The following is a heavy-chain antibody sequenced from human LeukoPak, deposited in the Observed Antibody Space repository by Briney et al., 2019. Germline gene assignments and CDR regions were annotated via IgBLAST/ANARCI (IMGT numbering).Heavy chain of an antibody. Sequence: PGGSLRLSCAASGFTFSSYSMNWVRQAPGKGLEWVSYISSSSTIYYADSVKGRFTISRDNAKNSLYLQMNSLRAEDTAVYYCARGNRGAFDIWGQGTMVTVSS. CDR2: ISSSSTI. V-gene: IGHV3-48*01. CDR1: GFTFSSYS. CDR3: ARGNRGAFDI. D-gene: IGHD1-14*01. J-gene: IGHJ3*02.